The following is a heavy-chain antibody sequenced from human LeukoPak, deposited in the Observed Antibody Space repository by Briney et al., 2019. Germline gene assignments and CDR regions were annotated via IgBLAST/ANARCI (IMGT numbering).Heavy chain of an antibody. V-gene: IGHV1-24*01. J-gene: IGHJ6*02. CDR3: ATGMGPDSSGYYHYYYYGMDV. Sequence: ASLKLSCAASGYTLTKLSMHWVRQAPGKGLEWMAGIDPEGSEKNYAQTLKGRFTITEDTSKDTPYMELSSLRSEDTAVYYCATGMGPDSSGYYHYYYYGMDVWGQGTTVTVSS. D-gene: IGHD3-22*01. CDR2: IDPEGSEK. CDR1: GYTLTKLS.